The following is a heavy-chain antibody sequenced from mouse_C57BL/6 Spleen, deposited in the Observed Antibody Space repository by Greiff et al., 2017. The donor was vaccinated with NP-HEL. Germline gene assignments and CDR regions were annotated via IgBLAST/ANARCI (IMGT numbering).Heavy chain of an antibody. CDR1: GYAFSSYW. CDR3: ASQLRSYAMDY. Sequence: QVHVKQSGAELVKPGASVKISCKASGYAFSSYWMNWVKQRPGKGLEWIGQIYPGDGDTNYNGKFKGKATLTADKSSSTAYMQLSSLTSEDSAVYFCASQLRSYAMDYWGQGTSVTVSS. V-gene: IGHV1-80*01. J-gene: IGHJ4*01. CDR2: IYPGDGDT. D-gene: IGHD1-1*01.